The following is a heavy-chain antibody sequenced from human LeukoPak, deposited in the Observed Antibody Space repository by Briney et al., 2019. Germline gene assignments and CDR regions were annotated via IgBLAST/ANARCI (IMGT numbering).Heavy chain of an antibody. CDR3: ARANDRYCTNGVCYTLAGTYGMDV. CDR1: GGSFSGYY. CDR2: INHSGST. V-gene: IGHV4-34*01. J-gene: IGHJ6*02. Sequence: SETLSLTCAVYGGSFSGYYWSWIRQPPGKGLEWIGEINHSGSTNYNPSLKSRVTISVDTSKNQFSLKLSSVTAADTAVYYCARANDRYCTNGVCYTLAGTYGMDVWGQGTTVTVSS. D-gene: IGHD2-8*01.